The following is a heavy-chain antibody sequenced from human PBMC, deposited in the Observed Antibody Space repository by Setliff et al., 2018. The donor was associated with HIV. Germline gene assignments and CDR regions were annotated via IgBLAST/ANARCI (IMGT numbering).Heavy chain of an antibody. J-gene: IGHJ4*02. CDR3: ARGYSSSSFIL. CDR2: IYYSGIT. Sequence: SETLSLTCTVSGGSISSGAYYWTWIRQHSGKGLEWIGYIYYSGITHYNPSLKSRVTISVDTSKNQFSLKLSSVTAADTAVYYCARGYSSSSFILWGQGTLVTVSS. D-gene: IGHD6-6*01. CDR1: GGSISSGAYY. V-gene: IGHV4-30-4*08.